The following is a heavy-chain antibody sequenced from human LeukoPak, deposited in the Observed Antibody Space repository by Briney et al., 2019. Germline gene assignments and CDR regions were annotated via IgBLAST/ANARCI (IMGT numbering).Heavy chain of an antibody. J-gene: IGHJ4*02. V-gene: IGHV4-61*02. D-gene: IGHD6-13*01. CDR1: GGSISSGSYY. CDR2: IYTSGST. CDR3: AVIAAAPDFDY. Sequence: PSETLSLTCTVSGGSISSGSYYWSWIRQPAGKGLEWIGRIYTSGSTNYNPSLKSRVTISVDTSKNQFSLKLSSVTAADTAVYYCAVIAAAPDFDYWGQGTLVTVSS.